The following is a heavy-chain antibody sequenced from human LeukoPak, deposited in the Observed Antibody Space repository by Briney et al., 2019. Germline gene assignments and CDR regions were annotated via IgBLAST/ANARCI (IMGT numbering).Heavy chain of an antibody. CDR3: ARDSSPPYDAFDI. CDR2: IYSGGST. Sequence: PGGSLRLSCAASGFTVSSNYMSWVRQAPGKGLEWVSVIYSGGSTYYADSVKGRFTISRDNSKNTLYLQMNSLRAEDTAVYYCARDSSPPYDAFDIWGQGTMVTVSS. CDR1: GFTVSSNY. J-gene: IGHJ3*02. D-gene: IGHD2-2*01. V-gene: IGHV3-53*01.